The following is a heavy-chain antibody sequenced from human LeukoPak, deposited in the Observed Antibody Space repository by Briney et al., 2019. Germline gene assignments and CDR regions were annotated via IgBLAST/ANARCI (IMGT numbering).Heavy chain of an antibody. CDR2: IYYSGST. CDR3: ARADILTGTNIPYYYYYGMDV. J-gene: IGHJ6*02. CDR1: GGSISSYY. D-gene: IGHD3-9*01. V-gene: IGHV4-59*08. Sequence: SETLSLTCTVSGGSISSYYWSWIRQPPGKGLEWIGYIYYSGSTNYNPSLKSRVTISVDTSKNQFSLKLSSVTAADTAVYYCARADILTGTNIPYYYYYGMDVWGQGTTVTVSS.